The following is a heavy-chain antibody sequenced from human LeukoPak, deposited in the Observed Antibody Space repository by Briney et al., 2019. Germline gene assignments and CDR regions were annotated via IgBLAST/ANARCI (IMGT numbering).Heavy chain of an antibody. D-gene: IGHD4-17*01. CDR1: GFTFTNYW. V-gene: IGHV3-74*01. CDR2: INPDGSTT. Sequence: GGSLRLSCAASGFTFTNYWMFWVRQAPGKGLVWVSGINPDGSTTTYTDSVKGRFTISRENAKSTLYLHMNILRVEDTAVYYCARGRYGDYHWGQGILVTVSS. J-gene: IGHJ4*02. CDR3: ARGRYGDYH.